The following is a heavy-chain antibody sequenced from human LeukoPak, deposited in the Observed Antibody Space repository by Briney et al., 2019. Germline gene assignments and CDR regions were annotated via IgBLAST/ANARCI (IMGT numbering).Heavy chain of an antibody. CDR2: ITEDGSTT. V-gene: IGHV3-74*01. CDR3: VRDLGGRSGH. J-gene: IGHJ4*02. CDR1: GFTFSSNW. Sequence: GGSLRLSCAASGFTFSSNWMHWVRQAPGKGLVWVSRITEDGSTTNYADSVKGRSTIFRDNAKNTLYLQMNSLRAEDTAVYYCVRDLGGRSGHWGQGTLVTVSS. D-gene: IGHD1-26*01.